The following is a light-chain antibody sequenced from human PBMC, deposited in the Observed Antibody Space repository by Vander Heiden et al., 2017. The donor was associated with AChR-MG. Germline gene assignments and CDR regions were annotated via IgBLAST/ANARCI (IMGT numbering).Light chain of an antibody. J-gene: IGKJ1*01. CDR2: DAS. CDR1: QSVGNH. CDR3: HQWLTWPWT. Sequence: IVLTQSPVTLSLSPGERAVLSSRASQSVGNHLVWYRQTPGQAPRPLISDASITAIGIPSRLSRRRSGLDFTLTMRSLVPNDLAVYFCHQWLTWPWTFG. V-gene: IGKV3-11*01.